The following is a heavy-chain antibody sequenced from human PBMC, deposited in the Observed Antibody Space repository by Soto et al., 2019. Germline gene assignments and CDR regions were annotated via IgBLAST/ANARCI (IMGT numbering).Heavy chain of an antibody. Sequence: ASVKVSCKASGYTFTGYYMHWVRQAPGQGLEWMGWINPNSGGTNYAQKFQGRVTMTRDTSISTAYMELSRLRSDDTAVYYCARGGRVVVVVPAAHFYWGQGXLVTVYS. CDR2: INPNSGGT. CDR1: GYTFTGYY. V-gene: IGHV1-2*02. CDR3: ARGGRVVVVVPAAHFY. J-gene: IGHJ4*02. D-gene: IGHD2-2*01.